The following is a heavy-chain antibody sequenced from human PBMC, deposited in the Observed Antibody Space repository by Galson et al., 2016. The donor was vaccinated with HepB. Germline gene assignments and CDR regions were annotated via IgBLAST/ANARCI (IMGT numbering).Heavy chain of an antibody. Sequence: SLRLSCAASGFNFSLYDMHWVRQVTGKGLEWVSAIATTGDTYYPGSVKGRFTISRENAKNSMFLQMNSLRVGDTAVYYCARAPKGGGYGLDVWGKGTTVTVS. D-gene: IGHD3-16*01. V-gene: IGHV3-13*04. CDR1: GFNFSLYD. CDR2: IATTGDT. CDR3: ARAPKGGGYGLDV. J-gene: IGHJ6*04.